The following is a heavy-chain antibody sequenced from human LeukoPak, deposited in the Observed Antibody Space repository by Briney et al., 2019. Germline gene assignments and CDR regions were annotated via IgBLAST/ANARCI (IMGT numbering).Heavy chain of an antibody. J-gene: IGHJ4*02. CDR2: ISWNSGSI. V-gene: IGHV3-9*03. CDR1: GFTFDDYA. Sequence: GGSLRLSCASSGFTFDDYAMHWVRQAPGKGLEWVSGISWNSGSIGYADSVKGRFAISRHNAKNSLYLQMNSLRAEDMALYYCAKSLGYSGGYYFDYWGQGTLVAVSS. CDR3: AKSLGYSGGYYFDY. D-gene: IGHD3-16*01.